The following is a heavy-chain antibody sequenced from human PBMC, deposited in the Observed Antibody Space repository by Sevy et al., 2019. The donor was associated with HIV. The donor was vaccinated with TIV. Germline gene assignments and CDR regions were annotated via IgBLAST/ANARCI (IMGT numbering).Heavy chain of an antibody. CDR1: GGSISSSSYY. V-gene: IGHV4-39*01. CDR2: INYSGST. D-gene: IGHD4-17*01. Sequence: SETLSLTCTVSGGSISSSSYYWGWIRQPPGKGLEWIGSINYSGSTYYNPSIKSRVTISVDTSKNQFSLKLSSVTAADTAVYYCASLDYGDYDAFDIWGQGTMVAVSS. CDR3: ASLDYGDYDAFDI. J-gene: IGHJ3*02.